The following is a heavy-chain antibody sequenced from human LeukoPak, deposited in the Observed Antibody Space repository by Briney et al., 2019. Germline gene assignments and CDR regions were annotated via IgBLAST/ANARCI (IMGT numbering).Heavy chain of an antibody. CDR2: IKSKTDDEKA. J-gene: IGHJ4*02. Sequence: GVSLTLSCAASAFTFRNSWMMWERQTPGKELMWVGSIKSKTDDEKADYGAAVIGRFTISRDDSKNPLFLQLNNLKVEDTAVYFWTTRPMPIGDYPIDYWGQGTLVTVSS. V-gene: IGHV3-15*05. D-gene: IGHD4-17*01. CDR3: TTRPMPIGDYPIDY. CDR1: AFTFRNSW.